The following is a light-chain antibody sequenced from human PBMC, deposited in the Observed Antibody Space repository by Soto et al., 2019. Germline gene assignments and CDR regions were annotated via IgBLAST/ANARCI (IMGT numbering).Light chain of an antibody. J-gene: IGKJ1*01. Sequence: DLQMTQSPSTLPASVGDRVTVACRASQSIGSWLAWYQQKPGHAPKLLIYKATTLESGVPSRFSGSGSGTEFTLTIASLQPGDFATYYCQQYADYSSFGQGTRVE. V-gene: IGKV1-5*03. CDR3: QQYADYSS. CDR1: QSIGSW. CDR2: KAT.